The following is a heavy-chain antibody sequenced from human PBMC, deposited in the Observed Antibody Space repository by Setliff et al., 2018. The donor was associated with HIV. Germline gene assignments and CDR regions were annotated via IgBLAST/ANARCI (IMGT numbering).Heavy chain of an antibody. CDR3: ARPRYCISTNWYEAFDY. Sequence: GGSLRLSCAASGFTFSSYSMNWVRQAPGKGLEWVSFIRGDYGASRSGRFTISRDYSKYTSYLQITNLQIEDTAVYYSARPRYCISTNWYEAFDYWGQGTLVTVSS. V-gene: IGHV3-48*02. CDR2: IRG. CDR1: GFTFSSYS. D-gene: IGHD2-2*01. J-gene: IGHJ4*02.